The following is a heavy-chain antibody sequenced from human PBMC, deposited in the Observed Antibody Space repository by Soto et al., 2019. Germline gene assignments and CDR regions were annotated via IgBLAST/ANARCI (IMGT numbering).Heavy chain of an antibody. Sequence: SETLSLTCTVSGGSISSGGYYWSWIRQHPGKGLEWIGYIYYSGSTFYNPSLKSRLTISVDTSKNQFSLKLSSVTAADTAVYYCARDYDSSGYYPNWFDPWGQGTLVTVPQ. CDR3: ARDYDSSGYYPNWFDP. CDR2: IYYSGST. V-gene: IGHV4-31*03. CDR1: GGSISSGGYY. J-gene: IGHJ5*02. D-gene: IGHD3-22*01.